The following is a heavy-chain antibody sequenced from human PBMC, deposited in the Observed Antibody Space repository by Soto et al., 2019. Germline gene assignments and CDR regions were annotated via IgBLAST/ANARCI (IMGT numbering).Heavy chain of an antibody. Sequence: QVQLVQSGAEAKKPGASVKVSCKASGYTFTSYAMHWVRQAPGQRLEWMGWINVGNGNTKYSQKFQGRVTITRDTSASTADMKLSSLRSEDTAVYYCARAWVVVTAPDYWGQGTLVTVSS. CDR1: GYTFTSYA. CDR3: ARAWVVVTAPDY. V-gene: IGHV1-3*01. D-gene: IGHD2-21*02. J-gene: IGHJ4*02. CDR2: INVGNGNT.